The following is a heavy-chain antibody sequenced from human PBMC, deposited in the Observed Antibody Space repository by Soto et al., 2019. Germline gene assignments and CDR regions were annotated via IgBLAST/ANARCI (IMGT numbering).Heavy chain of an antibody. D-gene: IGHD6-13*01. CDR1: GYTFTSYA. CDR3: ARELIAAAGAFDY. CDR2: INAGNGNT. J-gene: IGHJ4*02. Sequence: ASVKVSCKASGYTFTSYAMHWVRQAPGQRLEWMGWINAGNGNTKYSQKFQGRVTITRDTSASTAYMELSSLRSEDTAVYYCARELIAAAGAFDYWGQGTLVTVSS. V-gene: IGHV1-3*01.